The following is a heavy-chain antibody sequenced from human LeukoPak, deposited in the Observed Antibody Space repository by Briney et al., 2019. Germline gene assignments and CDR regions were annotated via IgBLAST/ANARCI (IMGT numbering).Heavy chain of an antibody. J-gene: IGHJ3*02. CDR1: GYSFTTYW. V-gene: IGHV5-51*01. Sequence: GESLKISCKGSGYSFTTYWIGWVRQIPGKGLEWMGIIYPGDSATRYSPSFQGQVTISADKSISTAYLQWSSLKASDTAMYYCARRGYYDSSGYSNAFDIWGQGTMVTVSS. D-gene: IGHD3-22*01. CDR2: IYPGDSAT. CDR3: ARRGYYDSSGYSNAFDI.